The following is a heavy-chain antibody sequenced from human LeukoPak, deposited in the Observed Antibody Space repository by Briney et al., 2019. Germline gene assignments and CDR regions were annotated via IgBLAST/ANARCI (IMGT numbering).Heavy chain of an antibody. D-gene: IGHD6-13*01. Sequence: GGSLRLSCAASGFTFSSYWMHWVRQAPGKGLVWVSRINSDGSSTSYADSVKGRLTISRDNAKNTLYLQMNSLRAEDTAVYYCARGEKDSSWYEVGYNWFDPWGQGTLVTVSS. CDR1: GFTFSSYW. CDR3: ARGEKDSSWYEVGYNWFDP. V-gene: IGHV3-74*01. CDR2: INSDGSST. J-gene: IGHJ5*02.